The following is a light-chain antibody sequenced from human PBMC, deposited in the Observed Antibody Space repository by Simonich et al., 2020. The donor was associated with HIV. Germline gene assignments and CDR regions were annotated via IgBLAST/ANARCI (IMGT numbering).Light chain of an antibody. Sequence: EIVMTQSPATLSVSPGERATLSCRASQSVSRNLAWYQQKPGQSPRLLIYGASTRATGIPARFSGSGSGTEFTLTISSLQAEDVAVYYCQQYYNTPQTFGQGTKVEIK. CDR1: QSVSRN. V-gene: IGKV3-15*01. CDR3: QQYYNTPQT. J-gene: IGKJ1*01. CDR2: GAS.